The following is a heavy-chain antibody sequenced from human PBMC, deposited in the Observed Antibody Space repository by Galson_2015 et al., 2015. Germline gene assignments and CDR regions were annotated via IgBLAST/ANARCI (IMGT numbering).Heavy chain of an antibody. D-gene: IGHD3-10*01. CDR2: IIPIFGTA. CDR3: ARVPSAEYYYGSGSYHYYFDY. V-gene: IGHV1-69*13. CDR1: GVTFSSYA. Sequence: SVKVSCKASGVTFSSYAISWVRQAPGQGLEWMGGIIPIFGTANYAQKFQGRVTITADESTSTDYMELNSLRSEDTAVYYCARVPSAEYYYGSGSYHYYFDYWGQGTLVTVSS. J-gene: IGHJ4*02.